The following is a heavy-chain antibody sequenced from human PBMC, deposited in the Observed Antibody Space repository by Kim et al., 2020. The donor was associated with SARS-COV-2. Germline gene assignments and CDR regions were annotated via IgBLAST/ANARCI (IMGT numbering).Heavy chain of an antibody. CDR3: AKSLRVSSSGPFDY. Sequence: ADSVKSRVTISRDNSKNTLYLEMTNLRAEDTATYYCAKSLRVSSSGPFDYWGQRTLVTVSS. V-gene: IGHV3-23*01. J-gene: IGHJ4*02. D-gene: IGHD3-16*01.